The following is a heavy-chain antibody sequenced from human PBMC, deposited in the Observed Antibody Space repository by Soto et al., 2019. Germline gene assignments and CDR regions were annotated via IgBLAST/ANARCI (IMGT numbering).Heavy chain of an antibody. Sequence: PSETLSLTCTFSGGSISSYYWSWIRQPPGKGLEWIGYIYNSGSTNYNPSLKSRVTISVDTSKNQFSLKLSPVTAGDPAVYYCVVAYYNNSGPEYSWAAWRQGTTVTVSS. CDR3: VVAYYNNSGPEYSWAA. V-gene: IGHV4-59*01. J-gene: IGHJ6*02. CDR2: IYNSGST. D-gene: IGHD3-22*01. CDR1: GGSISSYY.